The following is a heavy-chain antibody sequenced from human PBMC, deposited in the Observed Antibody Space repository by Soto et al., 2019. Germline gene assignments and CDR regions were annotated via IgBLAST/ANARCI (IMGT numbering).Heavy chain of an antibody. Sequence: QVQLVQSVAEVKKPGSSVKVSCKASGGTFSSYAISWVRQAPGQGLEWMGGIIPIFGTANYAQKFQGRVTITADESTSTAYMELSSLRSEDTAVYYCARRHYDILTGYSDYYYGMDVWGQGTTVTVSS. CDR1: GGTFSSYA. J-gene: IGHJ6*02. D-gene: IGHD3-9*01. CDR2: IIPIFGTA. CDR3: ARRHYDILTGYSDYYYGMDV. V-gene: IGHV1-69*01.